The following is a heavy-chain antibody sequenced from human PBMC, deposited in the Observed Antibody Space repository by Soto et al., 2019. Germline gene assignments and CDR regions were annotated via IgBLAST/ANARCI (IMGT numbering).Heavy chain of an antibody. V-gene: IGHV3-23*01. CDR2: ISGSGGST. CDR1: GFTFSSYA. D-gene: IGHD3-22*01. CDR3: AKRYYDSSGYSPFDY. J-gene: IGHJ4*02. Sequence: AGGSLRLSCAASGFTFSSYAMSWVRQAPGKGLEWVSAISGSGGSTYYADSVKGRFTISRDNSKNTLYLQMNSLRAEDTAVYYCAKRYYDSSGYSPFDYWGQGTLVTVSS.